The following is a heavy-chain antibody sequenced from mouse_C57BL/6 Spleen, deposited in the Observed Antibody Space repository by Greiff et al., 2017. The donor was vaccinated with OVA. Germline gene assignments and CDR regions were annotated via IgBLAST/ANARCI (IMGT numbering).Heavy chain of an antibody. V-gene: IGHV1-55*01. J-gene: IGHJ2*01. Sequence: VQLQQPGAELVKPGASVKLSCKASGYTFTSYWITWVKQRPGQGLEWIGDIYPGSGSTNYNEKFKSKATLTVDTSSSTAYMQLSSLTSEDSAIYYCARGSNYDGSSYDYFDYWGQGTTLTVSS. CDR2: IYPGSGST. CDR3: ARGSNYDGSSYDYFDY. D-gene: IGHD1-1*01. CDR1: GYTFTSYW.